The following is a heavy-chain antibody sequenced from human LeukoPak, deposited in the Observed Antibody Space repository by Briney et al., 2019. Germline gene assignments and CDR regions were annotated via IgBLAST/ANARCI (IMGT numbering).Heavy chain of an antibody. CDR1: GGSISSGGYS. CDR3: ARGPYSSGWSNYYYVMDV. Sequence: SETLSLTCAVSGGSISSGGYSWSWIRQPPGKGLEWIGYIYHSGSTYYNPSLKSRVTISVDTSKNQFSLKLSSVTAADTAVYYCARGPYSSGWSNYYYVMDVWGQGTTVTVSS. D-gene: IGHD6-19*01. V-gene: IGHV4-30-2*01. CDR2: IYHSGST. J-gene: IGHJ6*02.